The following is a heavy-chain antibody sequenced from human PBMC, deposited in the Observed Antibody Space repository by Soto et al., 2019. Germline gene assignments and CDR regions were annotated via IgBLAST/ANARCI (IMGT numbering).Heavy chain of an antibody. V-gene: IGHV4-59*01. Sequence: QVQLQESGPGLVKPSETLSLTCTVSGGSISSYYWSWIRQPPGKGLVWIGYIYYSGSTNYNPSLKSRVTIPVHPSKNQFPLKICRAAAAETAEYYWGRGSGRKGGWETAIWGQGTMVTVSS. CDR2: IYYSGST. J-gene: IGHJ3*02. D-gene: IGHD1-26*01. CDR1: GGSISSYY. CDR3: GRGSGRKGGWETAI.